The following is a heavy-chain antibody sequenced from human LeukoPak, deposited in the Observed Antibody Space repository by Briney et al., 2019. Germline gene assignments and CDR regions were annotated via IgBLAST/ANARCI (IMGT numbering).Heavy chain of an antibody. J-gene: IGHJ5*02. Sequence: SETLSLTCTVSGGSISSYYWSWIRQPPGKGLEWIGYIYYSGSTNYNPSLKSRVTISVDTSKNQFSLKLSSVTAADTAVYYCASEGPTDWFDPWGQGTLVTVSS. CDR3: ASEGPTDWFDP. CDR2: IYYSGST. V-gene: IGHV4-59*01. CDR1: GGSISSYY.